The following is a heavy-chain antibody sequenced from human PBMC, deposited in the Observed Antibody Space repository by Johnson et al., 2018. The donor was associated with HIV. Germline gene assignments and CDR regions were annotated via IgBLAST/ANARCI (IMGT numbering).Heavy chain of an antibody. CDR3: TTGHYYESSGDAFDI. Sequence: VQLVESGGGLVKPGGSLRLSCAASGFTFSNAWMSWVRQAPGKGLEWVGRIKSKTDGGTTDYAAPVKGRFTISRDDSKNTLYLQMNSLKTEDTAVYYCTTGHYYESSGDAFDIWGQGTMVTVSS. D-gene: IGHD3-22*01. V-gene: IGHV3-15*01. CDR1: GFTFSNAW. J-gene: IGHJ3*02. CDR2: IKSKTDGGTT.